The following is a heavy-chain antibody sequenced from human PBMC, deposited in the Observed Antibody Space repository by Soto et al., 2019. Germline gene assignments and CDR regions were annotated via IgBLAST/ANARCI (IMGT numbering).Heavy chain of an antibody. Sequence: SVKFSCKASGGTFTSYYLNWVRQAPGQGLEWMGGIIPIFGTANYAQKFQGRVTSTADESTSTAYMELSSLRSEDTAVYYCARGWKKGDFWSGYYPSRYYYGMDVWGQGTTVTVSS. CDR3: ARGWKKGDFWSGYYPSRYYYGMDV. D-gene: IGHD3-3*01. V-gene: IGHV1-69*01. CDR1: GGTFTSYY. CDR2: IIPIFGTA. J-gene: IGHJ6*02.